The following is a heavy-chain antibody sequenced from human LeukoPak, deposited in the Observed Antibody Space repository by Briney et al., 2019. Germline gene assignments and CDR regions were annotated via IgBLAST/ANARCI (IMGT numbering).Heavy chain of an antibody. D-gene: IGHD2-2*03. J-gene: IGHJ5*02. CDR2: IKQDGSEK. V-gene: IGHV3-7*01. Sequence: GGSLRLSCAASGFTFSSYWMSWVRQAPGKGLEWVANIKQDGSEKYYVDSVKGRFTISRDNAKYSLYLQMNSLRAEDTAVYYCARVGIGNWFDPWGQGTLVTVSS. CDR3: ARVGIGNWFDP. CDR1: GFTFSSYW.